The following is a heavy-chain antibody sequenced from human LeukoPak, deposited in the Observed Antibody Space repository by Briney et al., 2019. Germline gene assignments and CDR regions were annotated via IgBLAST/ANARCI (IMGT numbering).Heavy chain of an antibody. CDR1: GFTVSNKY. J-gene: IGHJ4*02. Sequence: PGGSLRLSCAASGFTVSNKYMSWVRQAPGRGVEWVSGIYSGGSTYYADSVKGRFTISTDNSKNTVYFQMNSLRAEDTAVYYCASSPDYYASGSYYNAPKYFDYWGQGTLVTVSS. V-gene: IGHV3-53*01. CDR2: IYSGGST. CDR3: ASSPDYYASGSYYNAPKYFDY. D-gene: IGHD3-10*01.